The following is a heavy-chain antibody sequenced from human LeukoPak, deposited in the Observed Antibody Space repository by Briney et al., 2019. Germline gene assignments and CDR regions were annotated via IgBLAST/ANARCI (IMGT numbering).Heavy chain of an antibody. J-gene: IGHJ4*02. D-gene: IGHD2-2*01. CDR1: GGSISSSSYY. Sequence: PSETLSLTCTVSGGSISSSSYYWGWIRQPPGEGLEWIGSIYYSGSTYYNPSLKSRVTISVDTSKNQFSLKLSSVTAADTAVYYCARVGVIVVVLDYWGQGTLVTVSS. CDR2: IYYSGST. V-gene: IGHV4-39*07. CDR3: ARVGVIVVVLDY.